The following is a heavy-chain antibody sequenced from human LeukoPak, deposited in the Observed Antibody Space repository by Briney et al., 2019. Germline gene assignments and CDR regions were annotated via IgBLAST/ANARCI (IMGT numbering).Heavy chain of an antibody. CDR1: GGSFSGYY. J-gene: IGHJ4*02. D-gene: IGHD3-22*01. CDR2: INHSGST. V-gene: IGHV4-34*01. Sequence: SETLSLTCAVYGGSFSGYYWSWIGQPPGKGLEWIGEINHSGSTNYNPSLKSRVTISVDTSKSQFSLKLSSVTAADTAVYYCARASYYYDSSGSYYFDYWGQGTLVTVSS. CDR3: ARASYYYDSSGSYYFDY.